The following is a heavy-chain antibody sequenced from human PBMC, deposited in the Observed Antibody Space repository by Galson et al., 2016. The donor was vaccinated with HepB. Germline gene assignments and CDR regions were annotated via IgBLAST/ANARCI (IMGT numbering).Heavy chain of an antibody. CDR1: GVSIGSNNW. Sequence: LSLTCAVSGVSIGSNNWWSWVRQPPGKGLEWIGEIFHSGDTNYNPSLRSRVTISVDKSKNHVSLKLISVTAADTAIYYCASYLIQSWAGSDAFDTWGQGTMVTVSS. D-gene: IGHD5-18*01. CDR2: IFHSGDT. V-gene: IGHV4-4*02. J-gene: IGHJ3*02. CDR3: ASYLIQSWAGSDAFDT.